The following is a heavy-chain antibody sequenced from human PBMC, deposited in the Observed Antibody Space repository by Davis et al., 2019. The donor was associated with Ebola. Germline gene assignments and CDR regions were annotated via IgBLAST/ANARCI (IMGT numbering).Heavy chain of an antibody. CDR2: INHSGST. CDR3: ARRTLGYCSSTRCYSPFHY. Sequence: MPSETLSLTCAVYGGSFSGYYWSWIRQPPGKGLEWIGEINHSGSTNYNPSLKSRLTISVDTSKNQFSLKLSSVTAADTAVYYCARRTLGYCSSTRCYSPFHYWGQGTLVTVSS. V-gene: IGHV4-34*01. D-gene: IGHD2-2*01. J-gene: IGHJ4*02. CDR1: GGSFSGYY.